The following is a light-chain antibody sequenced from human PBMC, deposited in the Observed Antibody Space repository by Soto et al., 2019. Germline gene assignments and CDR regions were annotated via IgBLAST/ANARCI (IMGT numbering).Light chain of an antibody. CDR3: QQYNSYPYT. CDR2: KAS. CDR1: QSISNW. J-gene: IGKJ2*01. Sequence: DIQMTQSPSTLSASVGDRVTITCRASQSISNWLAWYQQQPGKAPKLLIYKASSLESGVPSRFSGSGSGTEFTLTISSLQPDDFATYYCQQYNSYPYTFGQGTKLEIK. V-gene: IGKV1-5*03.